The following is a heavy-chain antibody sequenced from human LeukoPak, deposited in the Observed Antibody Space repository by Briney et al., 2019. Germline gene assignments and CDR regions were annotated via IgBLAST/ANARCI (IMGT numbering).Heavy chain of an antibody. V-gene: IGHV3-21*01. CDR1: GFTFSSYG. CDR3: ARGSGWFTTYYFDY. CDR2: ISSSSSYI. J-gene: IGHJ4*02. Sequence: GGSLRLSCVASGFTFSSYGMHWVRQAPGKGLEWVSSISSSSSYIYYADSVKGRFTISRDNAKNSLYLQMNSLRAEDTAVYYCARGSGWFTTYYFDYWGQGTLVAVSS. D-gene: IGHD6-19*01.